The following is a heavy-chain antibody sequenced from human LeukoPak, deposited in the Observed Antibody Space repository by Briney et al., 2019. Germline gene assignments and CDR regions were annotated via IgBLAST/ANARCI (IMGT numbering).Heavy chain of an antibody. D-gene: IGHD5-18*01. J-gene: IGHJ4*02. Sequence: SETLSLTCTVSGYSISSGYYWSWNRQPPGKGLEWIGYIYYGGSTNYNPSLKSRVTISVDTSKNQFSLKLSSVTAADTAVYYCARDRRGYSYGYDYWGQGTLVTVSS. CDR1: GYSISSGYY. CDR2: IYYGGST. CDR3: ARDRRGYSYGYDY. V-gene: IGHV4-61*01.